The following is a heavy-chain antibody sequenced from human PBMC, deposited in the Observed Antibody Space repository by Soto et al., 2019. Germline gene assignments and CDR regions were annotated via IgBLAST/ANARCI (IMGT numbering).Heavy chain of an antibody. CDR1: GRSINDFY. V-gene: IGHV4-59*01. J-gene: IGHJ4*02. D-gene: IGHD6-6*01. CDR3: GRVGGVAARTFDY. CDR2: IYYSGSA. Sequence: ETLSLTCTVSGRSINDFYRSWIRQPPGKGLEWIGYIYYSGSADYNPSFKGRVTISVDTSKNQFFLKLRSVTAADTAVYYCGRVGGVAARTFDYWVQGTLATV.